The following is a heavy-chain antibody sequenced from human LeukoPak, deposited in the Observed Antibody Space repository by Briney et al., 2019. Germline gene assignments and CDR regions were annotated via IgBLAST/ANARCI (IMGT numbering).Heavy chain of an antibody. CDR1: GGTFSSYA. CDR2: IIPIFGTA. D-gene: IGHD2-2*02. Sequence: GASVKVSCKASGGTFSSYAISWVRQAPGQGLEWMGGIIPIFGTANYAQKFQGRVTMTRDTSTSTVYMELSSLRSEDTAVYYCASAVVVPAAIGGKVRNWFDPWGQGTLVTVSS. V-gene: IGHV1-69*05. J-gene: IGHJ5*02. CDR3: ASAVVVPAAIGGKVRNWFDP.